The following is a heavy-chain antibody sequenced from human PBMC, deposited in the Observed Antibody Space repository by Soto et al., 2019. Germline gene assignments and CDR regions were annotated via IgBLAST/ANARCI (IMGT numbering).Heavy chain of an antibody. J-gene: IGHJ4*02. Sequence: SETLSLTCTVSGDSISSGDYYWNWIRQHPGKGLEWVGYIYYSGATFYNPSLKSRVSISVDTSKNQFSLKLSSVTAADTAVYYCARGQWLDFDYWGQGTLVTVSS. V-gene: IGHV4-31*03. CDR2: IYYSGAT. CDR1: GDSISSGDYY. D-gene: IGHD6-19*01. CDR3: ARGQWLDFDY.